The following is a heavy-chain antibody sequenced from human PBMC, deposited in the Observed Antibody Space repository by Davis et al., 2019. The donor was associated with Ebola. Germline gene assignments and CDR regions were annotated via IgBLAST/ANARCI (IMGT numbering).Heavy chain of an antibody. V-gene: IGHV1-69*06. D-gene: IGHD6-19*01. Sequence: SVKVSCKASGGTFSSYAISWVRQAPGQGFEWMGGIIPIFGTANYAQKFQGRVTITADKSTSTAYMELSSLRSEDTAVYYCARGGSIAVAGTDYYYYYGMDVWGQGTTVTVSS. J-gene: IGHJ6*02. CDR3: ARGGSIAVAGTDYYYYYGMDV. CDR1: GGTFSSYA. CDR2: IIPIFGTA.